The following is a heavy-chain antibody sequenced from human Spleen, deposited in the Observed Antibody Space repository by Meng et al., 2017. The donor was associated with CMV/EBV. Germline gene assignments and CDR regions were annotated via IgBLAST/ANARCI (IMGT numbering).Heavy chain of an antibody. CDR1: GGSISSYY. CDR2: IYTSGST. V-gene: IGHV4-4*07. J-gene: IGHJ5*02. CDR3: AREVVVSGASDWFDP. Sequence: SETLSLTCTVSGGSISSYYWSWIRQPAGKGLEWIGRIYTSGSTNYNPSLKSRVTMSVDTSKNQFSLKLSSVTAADTAVYYCAREVVVSGASDWFDPWGQGTLVTVSS. D-gene: IGHD2-2*01.